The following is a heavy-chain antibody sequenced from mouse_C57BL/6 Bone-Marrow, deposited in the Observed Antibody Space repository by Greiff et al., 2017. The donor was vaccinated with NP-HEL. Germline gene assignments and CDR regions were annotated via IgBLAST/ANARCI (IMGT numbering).Heavy chain of an antibody. CDR2: IYPGSGNT. Sequence: QVQLQQSGAELVRPGASVKLSCKASGYTFTDYYINWVKQRPGQGLEWIARIYPGSGNTYYNEKFKGKATLTAEKSSSTAYMQLSSLTSDDAAVYFCARENDYDDYAMDYWGQGTSVTVSS. CDR1: GYTFTDYY. V-gene: IGHV1-76*01. CDR3: ARENDYDDYAMDY. J-gene: IGHJ4*01. D-gene: IGHD2-4*01.